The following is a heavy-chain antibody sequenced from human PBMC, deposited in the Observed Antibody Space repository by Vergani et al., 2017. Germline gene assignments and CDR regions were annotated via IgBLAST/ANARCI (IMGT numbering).Heavy chain of an antibody. D-gene: IGHD2-2*01. CDR2: INHCGST. V-gene: IGHV4-34*01. Sequence: QVQLQQWGAGLLKPSETLSLTCAVYGGSFSGYYWSWIRQPPGKGLEWIGEINHCGSTNYNPSLKSRVTISVDTSKNQFSLKLSSVTAADTAVYYCALDCSSTSCRKGGDYWGQGTLVTVSS. J-gene: IGHJ4*02. CDR3: ALDCSSTSCRKGGDY. CDR1: GGSFSGYY.